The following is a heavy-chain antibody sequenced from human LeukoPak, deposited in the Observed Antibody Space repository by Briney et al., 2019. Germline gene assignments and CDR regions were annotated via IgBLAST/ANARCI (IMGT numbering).Heavy chain of an antibody. J-gene: IGHJ4*02. CDR1: GYTFTGYY. CDR2: INPNSGGT. D-gene: IGHD2-15*01. Sequence: ASVKVSCKASGYTFTGYYMHWVRQAPGQGLEWMGWINPNSGGTIYAQKFQGRVTMTEDTSTDTAYMELSSLRSEDTAVYYCAKDPSARRGTPDYWGQGTLVTVSS. CDR3: AKDPSARRGTPDY. V-gene: IGHV1-2*02.